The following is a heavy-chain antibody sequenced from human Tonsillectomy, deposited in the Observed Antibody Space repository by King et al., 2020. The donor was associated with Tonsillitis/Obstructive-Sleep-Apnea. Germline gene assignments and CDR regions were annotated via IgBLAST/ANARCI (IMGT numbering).Heavy chain of an antibody. D-gene: IGHD5-12*01. CDR1: GFTFSRYW. Sequence: VQLVESGGGVVQPGGSLRLSCAASGFTFSRYWMNWVRQAPGKGLEWVANVRQDGTEKNYVESVKGQFTISRDNTKNSLYLQMNSLTVEDTAVYYCAGGYSASDLDHYYFSAMDVWGHGTAVTVSS. V-gene: IGHV3-7*03. J-gene: IGHJ6*02. CDR2: VRQDGTEK. CDR3: AGGYSASDLDHYYFSAMDV.